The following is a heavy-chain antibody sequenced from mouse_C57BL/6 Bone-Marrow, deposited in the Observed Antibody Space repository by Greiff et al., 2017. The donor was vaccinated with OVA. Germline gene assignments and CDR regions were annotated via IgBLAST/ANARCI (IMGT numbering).Heavy chain of an antibody. Sequence: EVKVVESGGGLVQPGGSMKLSCVASGFTFSNYWMNWVRQSPEKGLEWVAQIRLKSDNYATHYAESVKGRFTISRDDSKSSVYLQMNNLRAEDTGIYYCTEYYGSSDWYFGVWGTGTTVTVSS. J-gene: IGHJ1*03. D-gene: IGHD1-1*01. CDR2: IRLKSDNYAT. CDR3: TEYYGSSDWYFGV. V-gene: IGHV6-3*01. CDR1: GFTFSNYW.